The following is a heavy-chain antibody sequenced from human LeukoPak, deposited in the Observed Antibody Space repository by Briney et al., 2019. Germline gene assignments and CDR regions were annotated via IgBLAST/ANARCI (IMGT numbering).Heavy chain of an antibody. CDR1: GFTFSSYW. CDR2: IKHDGSEK. CDR3: ARGGNYYVSGTYYNPPDH. D-gene: IGHD3-10*01. V-gene: IGHV3-7*01. J-gene: IGHJ4*02. Sequence: PGGSLRLSCVASGFTFSSYWMSWVRQAPGKGLEWVANIKHDGSEKNYVDSVKGRFAISRDNAKNSLYLQMNSLRPEDTADYYCARGGNYYVSGTYYNPPDHWGQGTLVTVSS.